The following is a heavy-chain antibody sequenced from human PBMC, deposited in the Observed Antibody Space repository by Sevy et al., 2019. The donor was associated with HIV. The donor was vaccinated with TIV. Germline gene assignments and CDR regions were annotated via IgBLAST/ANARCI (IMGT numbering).Heavy chain of an antibody. CDR1: GFNFNNAW. CDR2: IYGSGSTT. J-gene: IGHJ3*02. Sequence: GGSLRLSCVASGFNFNNAWMSWVRQAPGKGLEWVSTIYGSGSTTYHADSLRGRFSISRDDSKNTLYLQMNSLKTEDTAVYYCAGGRFDSSGSFDAFDIWGQGTMVNVSS. D-gene: IGHD3-22*01. CDR3: AGGRFDSSGSFDAFDI. V-gene: IGHV3-23*01.